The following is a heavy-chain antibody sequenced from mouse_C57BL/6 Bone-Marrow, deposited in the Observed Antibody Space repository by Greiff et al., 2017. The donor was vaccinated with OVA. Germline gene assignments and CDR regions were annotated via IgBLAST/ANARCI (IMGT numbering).Heavy chain of an antibody. J-gene: IGHJ1*03. CDR3: SRRGIYYYGSSSWYFDV. V-gene: IGHV5-15*04. CDR2: ISNLAYSI. D-gene: IGHD1-1*01. CDR1: GFTFSDYG. Sequence: EVKLVESGGGLVQPGGSLKLSCAASGFTFSDYGMAWVRQAPRKGPEWVAFISNLAYSIYYADTVTGRCTISRENAKNTLYLEMSSLRSEDTAMYYCSRRGIYYYGSSSWYFDVWGTGTTVTVSS.